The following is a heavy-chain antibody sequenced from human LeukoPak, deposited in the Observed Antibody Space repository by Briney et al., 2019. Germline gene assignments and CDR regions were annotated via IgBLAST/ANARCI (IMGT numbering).Heavy chain of an antibody. Sequence: GGSLRLSCAASGFTFSNYAMSWVRQAPGKGLEWVSGINVSGGSTFYADSVRGRFTISRDNSKSTLYLQMNSLRAEDTAVYYCAREGDLSDAFDIWGQGTMVTVSS. D-gene: IGHD2-21*02. CDR3: AREGDLSDAFDI. CDR1: GFTFSNYA. CDR2: INVSGGST. J-gene: IGHJ3*02. V-gene: IGHV3-23*01.